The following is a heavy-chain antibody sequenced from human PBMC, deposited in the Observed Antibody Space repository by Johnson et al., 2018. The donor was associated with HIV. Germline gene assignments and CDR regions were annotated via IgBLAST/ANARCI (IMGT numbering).Heavy chain of an antibody. Sequence: LQLVESGGGLVKPGGSLRLSCAASGFTVSSNYMSWVRQAPGKGLEWVSGINWNGGSKGYADYVKGRFIISRDNAKNTLYLQMNSLRAEDTAVYYCSTDQPTAPLFVMNACEIWGQGTMVTVSS. V-gene: IGHV3-20*04. D-gene: IGHD3-16*02. J-gene: IGHJ3*02. CDR1: GFTVSSNY. CDR3: STDQPTAPLFVMNACEI. CDR2: INWNGGSK.